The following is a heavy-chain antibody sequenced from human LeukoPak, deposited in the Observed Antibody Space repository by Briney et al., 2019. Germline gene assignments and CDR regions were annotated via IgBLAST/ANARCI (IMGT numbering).Heavy chain of an antibody. CDR2: INTNTGNP. V-gene: IGHV7-4-1*02. CDR3: ARGYSSSWSDFDY. CDR1: GYTFTSYA. J-gene: IGHJ4*02. Sequence: ASVTVSCKASGYTFTSYAMNWVRQAPGQGLGWMGWINTNTGNPTYAQGFTGRFVFSLDTSVSTAYLQISSLKAEDTAVYYCARGYSSSWSDFDYWGQGTLVTVSS. D-gene: IGHD6-13*01.